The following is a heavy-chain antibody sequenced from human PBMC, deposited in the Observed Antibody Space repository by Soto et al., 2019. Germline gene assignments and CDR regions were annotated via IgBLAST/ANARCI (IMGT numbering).Heavy chain of an antibody. Sequence: GGSLRLSCVASGFTFSSFTLSWVRQAPGKGLEWVSAISGSGGSSGGSTYYVDSVKGRFTISRDDSKNTLYLHMNSLRAEDTAVYYCAKDQDPYYDFWSGYYKTVPQISHYYGMDVWGQGTTVTVSS. CDR2: ISGSGGSSGGST. CDR3: AKDQDPYYDFWSGYYKTVPQISHYYGMDV. CDR1: GFTFSSFT. D-gene: IGHD3-3*01. J-gene: IGHJ6*02. V-gene: IGHV3-23*01.